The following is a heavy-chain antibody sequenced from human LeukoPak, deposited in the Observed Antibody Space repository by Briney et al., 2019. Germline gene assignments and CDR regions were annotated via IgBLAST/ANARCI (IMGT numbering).Heavy chain of an antibody. J-gene: IGHJ4*02. CDR1: GYTFTGYY. V-gene: IGHV1-2*02. CDR2: INPNSGGT. Sequence: GASVKVSCKASGYTFTGYYMHWVRQAPGQGLEWMGWINPNSGGTNYAQKFQGRVTMTRDTSISTAYMELSRLRSDDTAVYYCARILVPRPHYYDSPHEERQNDYWGQGTLVTVSS. D-gene: IGHD3-22*01. CDR3: ARILVPRPHYYDSPHEERQNDY.